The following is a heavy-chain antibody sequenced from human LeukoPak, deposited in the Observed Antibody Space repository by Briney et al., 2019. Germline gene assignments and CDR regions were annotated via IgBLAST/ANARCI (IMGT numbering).Heavy chain of an antibody. V-gene: IGHV3-9*03. D-gene: IGHD6-6*01. CDR3: AKENLEYSSSKGAFDI. Sequence: GGSLRLSCAASGFTFDDYAMHWVRQAPGKGLEWVSGISWNSGSIGYADSVKGRFTISRDNAKNSLYLQMNSLRAEDMALYYCAKENLEYSSSKGAFDIWGQGTMVTVSS. CDR1: GFTFDDYA. J-gene: IGHJ3*02. CDR2: ISWNSGSI.